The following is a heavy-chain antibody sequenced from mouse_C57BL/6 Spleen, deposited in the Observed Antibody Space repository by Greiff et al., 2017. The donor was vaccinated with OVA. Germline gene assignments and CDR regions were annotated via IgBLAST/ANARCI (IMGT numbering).Heavy chain of an antibody. D-gene: IGHD1-1*01. CDR1: GYTFTSYW. J-gene: IGHJ1*03. CDR3: ARPYGSSWDWYFDV. V-gene: IGHV1-53*01. Sequence: QVQLQQSGTELVKPGASVKLSCKASGYTFTSYWMHWVKQRPGQGLEWIGNINPSNGGTNYNEKFKSKATLTVDKSSSTAYMQLSSLTSEDSAVYYCARPYGSSWDWYFDVWGTGTTVTVSS. CDR2: INPSNGGT.